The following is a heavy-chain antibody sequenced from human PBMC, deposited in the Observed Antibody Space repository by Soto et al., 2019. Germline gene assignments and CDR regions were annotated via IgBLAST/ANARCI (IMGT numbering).Heavy chain of an antibody. V-gene: IGHV1-2*04. Sequence: ASVKVSCKASGYTFTGYYMHWVRQAPGQGLEWMGWINPNSGGTNYAQKFQGWVTMTRDTSISTAYMELSRLRSDDTAVYYCARVAIVVGSPDDYYYGMDVWGQGTTVTVSS. CDR3: ARVAIVVGSPDDYYYGMDV. CDR2: INPNSGGT. CDR1: GYTFTGYY. D-gene: IGHD3-22*01. J-gene: IGHJ6*02.